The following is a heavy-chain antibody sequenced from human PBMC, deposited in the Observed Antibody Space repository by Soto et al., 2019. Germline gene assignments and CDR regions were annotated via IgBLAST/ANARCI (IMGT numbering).Heavy chain of an antibody. CDR2: ISARGLSR. V-gene: IGHV3-23*01. D-gene: IGHD4-17*01. Sequence: GGSLRLSCAGSGFNFSNSAMNWVRQAPGKGLEWVSSISARGLSRYYADSVRGRFTISRDNSKNTVSLQMNNLRVDDTAVYYCARDPNGAKVTTTGGCFEFWGQGTLVTVSS. J-gene: IGHJ4*02. CDR1: GFNFSNSA. CDR3: ARDPNGAKVTTTGGCFEF.